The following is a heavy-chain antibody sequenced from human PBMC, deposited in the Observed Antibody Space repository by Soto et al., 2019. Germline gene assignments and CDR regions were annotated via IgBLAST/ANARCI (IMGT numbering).Heavy chain of an antibody. Sequence: GESLKISCAASGFTFSSYSMNWVRQAPGKGLEWVSYISSSSSTIYYADSVKGRFTISRDNAKNSLYLQMNSLRDEDTAVYYCARNGGYSYGYSVDYWGQGTLVTVSS. J-gene: IGHJ4*02. CDR2: ISSSSSTI. V-gene: IGHV3-48*02. D-gene: IGHD5-18*01. CDR3: ARNGGYSYGYSVDY. CDR1: GFTFSSYS.